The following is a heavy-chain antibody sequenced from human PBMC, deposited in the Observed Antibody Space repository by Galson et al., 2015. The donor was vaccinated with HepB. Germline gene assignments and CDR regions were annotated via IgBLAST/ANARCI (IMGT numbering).Heavy chain of an antibody. CDR3: ARAPIYSNRGYYSDY. D-gene: IGHD4-11*01. CDR2: MRSLAYGGTT. CDR1: GFIFNDDA. Sequence: SLRLSYAGSGFIFNDDALSWFRQSPGKGLEWVGFMRSLAYGGTTQYAASVKGRFTISRDDSKSTPYLQMNSLRTEDTAIYYCARAPIYSNRGYYSDYWGQGTLVTVSS. V-gene: IGHV3-49*03. J-gene: IGHJ4*02.